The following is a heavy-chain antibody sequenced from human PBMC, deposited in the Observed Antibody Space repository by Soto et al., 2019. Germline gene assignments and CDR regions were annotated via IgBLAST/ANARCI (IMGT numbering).Heavy chain of an antibody. J-gene: IGHJ4*02. Sequence: QVKLVQSGAEVKKPGASVKVSCKASGYTFTSYGISWVRQAPGQGLEWMGWISAYNGNTNYAQKLKGRVTMTTDTTTSTADMEPRSVRSDDTDVYYCARSTGDYGIYWGQGTLVTVSS. D-gene: IGHD4-17*01. CDR1: GYTFTSYG. CDR3: ARSTGDYGIY. CDR2: ISAYNGNT. V-gene: IGHV1-18*01.